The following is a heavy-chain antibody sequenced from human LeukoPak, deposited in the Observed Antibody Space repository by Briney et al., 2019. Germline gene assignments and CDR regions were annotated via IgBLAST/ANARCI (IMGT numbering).Heavy chain of an antibody. CDR3: ARDRNHDFWSGYPDFFDY. CDR2: IWYDGSNK. Sequence: GGSLRLSCAASGFTFSSYGMHWVRQAPGKGLEWVAVIWYDGSNKYYADSVKGRFTISRDNSKNTLYQQMNSLRAEDTAVYYCARDRNHDFWSGYPDFFDYWGQGTLVTVSS. V-gene: IGHV3-33*01. CDR1: GFTFSSYG. D-gene: IGHD3-3*01. J-gene: IGHJ4*02.